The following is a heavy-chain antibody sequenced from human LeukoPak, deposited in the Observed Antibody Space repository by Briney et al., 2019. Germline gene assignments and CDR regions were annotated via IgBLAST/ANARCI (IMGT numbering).Heavy chain of an antibody. D-gene: IGHD6-25*01. CDR2: ISGSGGST. CDR1: GFTFSSYA. Sequence: PGGSLSLSCAASGFTFSSYAMSWVRQAPGKGLEWVSAISGSGGSTYYADSVKGRFTISRDNSKNPLYLQMNSLRAEDTAVYYCAKDPYSSVGFDYWGQGTLVTVSS. V-gene: IGHV3-23*01. CDR3: AKDPYSSVGFDY. J-gene: IGHJ4*02.